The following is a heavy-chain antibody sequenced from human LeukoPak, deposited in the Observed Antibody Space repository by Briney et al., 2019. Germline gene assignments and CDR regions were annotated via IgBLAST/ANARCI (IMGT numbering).Heavy chain of an antibody. CDR1: GFTFSGYT. D-gene: IGHD5-12*01. J-gene: IGHJ4*02. Sequence: PGGFLRLSCAASGFTFSGYTMNWVRQAPGKRLEWVSYISSSSGIIYYADSVKGRFTISRDNSKDTLYLQMNSLRAEDTALYYCAQDYSGYDLSAGYWGQGTLVTVSS. CDR3: AQDYSGYDLSAGY. V-gene: IGHV3-48*01. CDR2: ISSSSGII.